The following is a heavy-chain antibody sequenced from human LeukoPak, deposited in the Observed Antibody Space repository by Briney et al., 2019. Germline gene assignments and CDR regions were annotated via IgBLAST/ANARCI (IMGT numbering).Heavy chain of an antibody. V-gene: IGHV4-59*01. J-gene: IGHJ6*03. Sequence: SETLSLTCTVSGGSISSYYWSWIRQPPGKGLEWIGYIYYSGSTNYNPSLKSRVTISVDTSKNQFSLKLSSVTAADTAVYYCARCTRAAGQPFSYYYYMDVWGKGTTVTVSS. D-gene: IGHD6-13*01. CDR2: IYYSGST. CDR1: GGSISSYY. CDR3: ARCTRAAGQPFSYYYYMDV.